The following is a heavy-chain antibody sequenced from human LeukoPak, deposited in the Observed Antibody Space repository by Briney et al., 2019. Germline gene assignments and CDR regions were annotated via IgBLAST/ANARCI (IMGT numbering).Heavy chain of an antibody. CDR2: ISGSGGST. Sequence: GGSLRLSCAASGFTFSSYAMSWVHQAPGKGLEWVSAISGSGGSTYYADSVKGRFTISRDNSKNTLYLQMNSLRAEDTAVYYCAKDRDMITFGGAWGQGTLVTVSS. J-gene: IGHJ5*02. CDR1: GFTFSSYA. D-gene: IGHD3-16*01. V-gene: IGHV3-23*01. CDR3: AKDRDMITFGGA.